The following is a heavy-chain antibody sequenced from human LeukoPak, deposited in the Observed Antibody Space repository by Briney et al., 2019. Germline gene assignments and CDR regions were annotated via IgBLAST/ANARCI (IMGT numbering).Heavy chain of an antibody. V-gene: IGHV1-2*02. CDR3: ARDTTIFGVVSTNNWFDP. D-gene: IGHD3-3*01. CDR1: GYTFTGYY. CDR2: INPNSGGT. Sequence: GASVKVSCKASGYTFTGYYMHWVRQAPGQGLEWMGWINPNSGGTNYAQKFQGRVTMTRDTSISTVYMELSSLRSEDTAVYYCARDTTIFGVVSTNNWFDPWGQGTLVTVSS. J-gene: IGHJ5*02.